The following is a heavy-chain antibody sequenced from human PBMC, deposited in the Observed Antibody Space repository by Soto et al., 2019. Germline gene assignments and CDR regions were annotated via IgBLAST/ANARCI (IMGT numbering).Heavy chain of an antibody. V-gene: IGHV1-69*13. CDR3: ARDLGCSSTSCPMDV. J-gene: IGHJ6*02. Sequence: ASVKVSCKASGGTFSSYAISWVRQAPGQGLEWMGGIIPIFGTANYAQKFQGRVTITADESTSTAYMELSSLRSEDTAVYYCARDLGCSSTSCPMDVWGQGTTVTVSS. D-gene: IGHD2-2*01. CDR1: GGTFSSYA. CDR2: IIPIFGTA.